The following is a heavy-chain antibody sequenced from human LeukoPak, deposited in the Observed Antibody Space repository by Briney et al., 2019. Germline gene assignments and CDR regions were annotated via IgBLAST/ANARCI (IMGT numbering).Heavy chain of an antibody. CDR2: TYPGDSDT. CDR1: GYTFRTSW. D-gene: IGHD3-10*01. Sequence: GESLKISCKASGYTFRTSWIGWLRLMPGKGLEWMAITYPGDSDTKYGPSFQGQVSISFDTFISTAYLHWSRLKASDTAIYYCVMGGYYPGYFDPWGQGTLVTVSS. V-gene: IGHV5-51*01. CDR3: VMGGYYPGYFDP. J-gene: IGHJ4*02.